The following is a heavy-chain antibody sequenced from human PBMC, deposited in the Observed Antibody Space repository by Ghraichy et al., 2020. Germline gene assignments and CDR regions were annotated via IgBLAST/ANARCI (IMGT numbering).Heavy chain of an antibody. D-gene: IGHD6-13*01. CDR3: ARGVAAAGTDPFFDY. CDR1: GYTFITYG. V-gene: IGHV1-18*01. J-gene: IGHJ4*02. Sequence: ASVKVSCKAFGYTFITYGITWVRQAPGQGLEWMGWISTYNGNSDYAQKLQGRVTMTTDTSTSTAYVELRSPRSGDTAVYYCARGVAAAGTDPFFDYWGQGTLVTVSS. CDR2: ISTYNGNS.